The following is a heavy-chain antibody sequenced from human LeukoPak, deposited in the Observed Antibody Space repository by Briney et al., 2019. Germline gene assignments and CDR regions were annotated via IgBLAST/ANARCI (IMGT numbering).Heavy chain of an antibody. CDR2: IYTSGST. CDR3: ARDRDYDSSGYYSDPLGWFDP. D-gene: IGHD3-22*01. V-gene: IGHV4-4*07. Sequence: SETLSLTCTVSGGSISSYYWSWIRQPAGKGLEWIGRIYTSGSTNYNPSLKSRVTMSVDTSKNQFSLKLTSVTAADTAVYYCARDRDYDSSGYYSDPLGWFDPWGQGTLVTVSS. CDR1: GGSISSYY. J-gene: IGHJ5*02.